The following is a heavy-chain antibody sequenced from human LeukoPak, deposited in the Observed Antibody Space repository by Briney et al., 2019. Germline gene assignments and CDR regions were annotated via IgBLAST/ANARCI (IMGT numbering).Heavy chain of an antibody. CDR2: IKQDGSQR. J-gene: IGHJ4*02. Sequence: GGSLRLSCAAYGSTFSSYWMSWVRQAPGKGLEWVANIKQDGSQRNYVDSVRGRFTISRDNAKNSLYLQMNSLRVEDTAVYYCARDSPFGGNWGQGTLVTVSS. CDR3: ARDSPFGGN. D-gene: IGHD1-26*01. V-gene: IGHV3-7*01. CDR1: GSTFSSYW.